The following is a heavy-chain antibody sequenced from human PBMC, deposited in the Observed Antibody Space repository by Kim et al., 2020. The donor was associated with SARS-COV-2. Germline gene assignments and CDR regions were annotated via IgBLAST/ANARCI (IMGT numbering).Heavy chain of an antibody. J-gene: IGHJ5*02. V-gene: IGHV3-23*01. CDR1: GFTFSSYA. D-gene: IGHD3-9*01. Sequence: GGSLRLSCAASGFTFSSYAMSWVRQAPGKGLEWVSAISGSGGSTYYADSVKGRFTISRDNSKNTLYLQMNSLRAEDTAVYYCAKEPLYDILTGGWFDPWGQGTLVTVSS. CDR2: ISGSGGST. CDR3: AKEPLYDILTGGWFDP.